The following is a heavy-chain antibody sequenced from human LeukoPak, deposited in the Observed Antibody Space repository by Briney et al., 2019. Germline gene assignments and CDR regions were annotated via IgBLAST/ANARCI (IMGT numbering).Heavy chain of an antibody. Sequence: GGSLRLSCAASGFTFSSYKMNWVRQAPGKGPEWISYISSSGSTIYYADSVKGRFTISRDNAKNSLYLHMDSLRAEDTAVYCCARDGTSCGWYDGFLQHGRQGTLVTVSS. J-gene: IGHJ1*01. CDR2: ISSSGSTI. V-gene: IGHV3-48*03. CDR3: ARDGTSCGWYDGFLQH. D-gene: IGHD6-19*01. CDR1: GFTFSSYK.